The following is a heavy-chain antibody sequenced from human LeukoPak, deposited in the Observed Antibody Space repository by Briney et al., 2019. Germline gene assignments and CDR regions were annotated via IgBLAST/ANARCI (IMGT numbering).Heavy chain of an antibody. D-gene: IGHD6-19*01. J-gene: IGHJ4*02. V-gene: IGHV3-43*02. CDR2: ISGDGGST. CDR3: AKDRGWYDY. CDR1: GFTFDDYA. Sequence: GGSLRLSCAASGFTFDDYAMHWVRQAPGKGLEWVSLISGDGGSTYYADSVKGRFTISRDDSKNSLYLQMNSLRTEDTALYHCAKDRGWYDYWGQGTLVTVSS.